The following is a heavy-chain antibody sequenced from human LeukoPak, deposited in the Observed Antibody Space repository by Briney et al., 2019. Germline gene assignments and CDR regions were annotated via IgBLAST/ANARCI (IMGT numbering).Heavy chain of an antibody. V-gene: IGHV3-30-3*01. D-gene: IGHD4-11*01. J-gene: IGHJ3*02. Sequence: GGSLRLSCAASGFTFSSYAMHWVRQAPGKGLEWVAVISYDGSNKYYADSVKGRFTISRDNSKNTLYLQMNSLRAEDTAVYYCARDSWNSNYHDAFDIWGQGTMVTVSS. CDR1: GFTFSSYA. CDR3: ARDSWNSNYHDAFDI. CDR2: ISYDGSNK.